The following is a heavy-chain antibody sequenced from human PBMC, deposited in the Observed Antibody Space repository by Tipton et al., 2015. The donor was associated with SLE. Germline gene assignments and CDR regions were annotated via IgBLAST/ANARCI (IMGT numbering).Heavy chain of an antibody. CDR2: INPNSGDT. D-gene: IGHD3-22*01. CDR3: ARGLSYYSDSSGYYQFDL. CDR1: GYPFIGYY. V-gene: IGHV1-2*02. J-gene: IGHJ4*02. Sequence: QLVQSGPEVKKPGASVKVSCKASGYPFIGYYMHWVRQTPGQGLEWVGWINPNSGDTHYAQKFQGRVTMTRDTSISTAFMELRRLKSDDTAEYYCARGLSYYSDSSGYYQFDLWGQGSLVTVSS.